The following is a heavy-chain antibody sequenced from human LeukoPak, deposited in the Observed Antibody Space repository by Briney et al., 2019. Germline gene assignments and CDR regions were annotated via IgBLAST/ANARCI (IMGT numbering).Heavy chain of an antibody. J-gene: IGHJ4*02. CDR2: IRSDGGSS. CDR1: GFTSSSYFW. V-gene: IGHV3-74*01. CDR3: VRDLDLGGYSSFVS. Sequence: PGGSPRLSCAASGFTSSSYFWMHWVRQAPGKGLVWVSRIRSDGGSSTYADSVKGRFTISRDNAKNTLYLQMDTLRAEDTAVYYCVRDLDLGGYSSFVSWGQGTLVTVSS. D-gene: IGHD4-23*01.